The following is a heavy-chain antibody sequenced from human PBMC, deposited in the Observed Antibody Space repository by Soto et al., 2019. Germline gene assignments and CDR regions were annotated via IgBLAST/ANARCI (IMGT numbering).Heavy chain of an antibody. CDR2: IKFDGSST. J-gene: IGHJ6*02. V-gene: IGHV3-74*01. CDR1: GFAFSTYW. CDR3: ARGAKNIYAMDV. Sequence: GGSLGLSCAASGFAFSTYWMHWVRQAPGKGLLWVARIKFDGSSTYSADSVKGRFTISRDDAKNTLYLQMNGLRVDDTAVYYCARGAKNIYAMDVWGQGTTVTVSS.